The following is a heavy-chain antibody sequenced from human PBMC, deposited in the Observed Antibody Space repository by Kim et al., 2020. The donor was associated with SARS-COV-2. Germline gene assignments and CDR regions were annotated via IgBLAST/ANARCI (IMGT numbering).Heavy chain of an antibody. CDR3: ARGIARFDP. J-gene: IGHJ5*02. CDR2: GST. Sequence: GSTTYNPSLRSRVTMSVPLSKNQFSLRLNSVTAADTAVYYCARGIARFDPWGQGALVTVSS. V-gene: IGHV4-59*09. D-gene: IGHD6-13*01.